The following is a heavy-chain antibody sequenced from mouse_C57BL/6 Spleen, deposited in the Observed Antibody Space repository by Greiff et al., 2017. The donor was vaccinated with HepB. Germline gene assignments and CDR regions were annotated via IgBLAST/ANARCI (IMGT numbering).Heavy chain of an antibody. CDR3: AREGDYGGYFDV. V-gene: IGHV1-66*01. CDR2: IYPGSGNT. Sequence: VKLMESGPELVKPGASVKISCKASGYSFTSYYIHWVKQRPGQGLEWIGWIYPGSGNTKYNEKFKGKATLTADTSSSTAYMQLSSLTSEDSAVYYGAREGDYGGYFDVWGTGTTVTVSS. CDR1: GYSFTSYY. D-gene: IGHD2-4*01. J-gene: IGHJ1*03.